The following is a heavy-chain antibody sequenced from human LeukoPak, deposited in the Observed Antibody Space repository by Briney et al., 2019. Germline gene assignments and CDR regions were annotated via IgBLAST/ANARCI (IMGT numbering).Heavy chain of an antibody. V-gene: IGHV3-15*01. CDR1: GFTFSSYW. J-gene: IGHJ4*02. Sequence: GGSLRLSCAASGFTFSSYWMSWVRQAPGKGLECVGRIRSKTDGETRDYAAPVKGRFAISRDDSKNILYLQMSSLKTEDTGVYFCATEVMVGNGDGSDPTAVDYWGQGTLVTVGS. CDR2: IRSKTDGETR. D-gene: IGHD4/OR15-4a*01. CDR3: ATEVMVGNGDGSDPTAVDY.